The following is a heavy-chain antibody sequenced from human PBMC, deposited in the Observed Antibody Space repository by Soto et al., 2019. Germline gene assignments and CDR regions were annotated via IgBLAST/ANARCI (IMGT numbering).Heavy chain of an antibody. D-gene: IGHD4-17*01. CDR3: ARDYGDYSGIDY. CDR2: ISAYNGNT. CDR1: GYTFTGYY. Sequence: ASVKVSCKASGYTFTGYYMHWVRQAPGQGLEWMGWISAYNGNTNYAQKLQGRVTMTTDTSTSTAYMELRSLRSDDTAVYYCARDYGDYSGIDYWGQGTLVTVSS. J-gene: IGHJ4*02. V-gene: IGHV1-18*04.